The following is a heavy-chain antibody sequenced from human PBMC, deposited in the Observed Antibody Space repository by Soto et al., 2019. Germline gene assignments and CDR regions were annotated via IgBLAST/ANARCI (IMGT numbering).Heavy chain of an antibody. CDR1: GYTFTSYG. J-gene: IGHJ6*02. CDR3: ARRSAGLLWFGEYLIDPYGMDV. D-gene: IGHD3-10*01. CDR2: ISAYNGNT. Sequence: QVQLVQSGAEVKKPGASVKVSCKASGYTFTSYGISWVRQAPGQGLEWMGWISAYNGNTNYAQKRQGKVTMTTHTSRSTDYLELRSLRSDDTAVYYCARRSAGLLWFGEYLIDPYGMDVWGQGTTVTVSS. V-gene: IGHV1-18*01.